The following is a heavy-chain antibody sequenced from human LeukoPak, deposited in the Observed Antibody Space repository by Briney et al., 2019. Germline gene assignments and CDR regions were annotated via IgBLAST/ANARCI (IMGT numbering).Heavy chain of an antibody. CDR1: GGSISSYY. Sequence: SETLSLTCTVSGGSISSYYWSWIRQPPGKGLEWIGYVFYSGSTNYNPSLKSRVTISVDTSKNQFSLKLSSVTAADTAVYYCARASVLRFLEWPYYMDVWGKGTTVTVSS. D-gene: IGHD3-3*01. V-gene: IGHV4-59*01. J-gene: IGHJ6*03. CDR3: ARASVLRFLEWPYYMDV. CDR2: VFYSGST.